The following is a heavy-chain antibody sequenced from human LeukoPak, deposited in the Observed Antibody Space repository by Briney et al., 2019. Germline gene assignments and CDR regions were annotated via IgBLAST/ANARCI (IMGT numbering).Heavy chain of an antibody. Sequence: PSETLSLTCAVYGGSFSGYYWSWIRQPPGKGLEWIGEINHSGSTNYNPSLKSRVTISVDTSKNQFSLKLSSVTAADTAVYYCAREATEGAAFDIWGQGTMVTVSS. J-gene: IGHJ3*02. V-gene: IGHV4-34*01. CDR3: AREATEGAAFDI. D-gene: IGHD5-12*01. CDR1: GGSFSGYY. CDR2: INHSGST.